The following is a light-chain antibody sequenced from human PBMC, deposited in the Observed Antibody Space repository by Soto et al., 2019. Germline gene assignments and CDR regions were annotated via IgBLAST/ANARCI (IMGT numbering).Light chain of an antibody. V-gene: IGKV3-15*01. Sequence: EKVMTRSPATLSVSPGERATLSCRASENVKNRLAWYQQKPGQAPRLLIYDAFTRATGIPARFNGSASETEFTLTISSLQSEDFAVYYCQQYDDWPLTLGGGTKVEIK. CDR1: ENVKNR. CDR2: DAF. J-gene: IGKJ4*01. CDR3: QQYDDWPLT.